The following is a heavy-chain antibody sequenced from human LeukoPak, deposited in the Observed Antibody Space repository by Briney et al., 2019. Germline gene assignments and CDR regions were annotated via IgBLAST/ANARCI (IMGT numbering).Heavy chain of an antibody. D-gene: IGHD4-23*01. CDR3: AREVVTTVVTHQSTYAPYYYYYYMDV. V-gene: IGHV4-4*07. CDR2: IYTSGST. CDR1: GGSISSYY. J-gene: IGHJ6*03. Sequence: SETLSLTCTVSGGSISSYYWSWIRQPAGKGLEWIGRIYTSGSTNYNPSLKSRVTISGDTSKNQFSLRLSSVTAADTAVYYCAREVVTTVVTHQSTYAPYYYYYYMDVWGKGTTVTVSS.